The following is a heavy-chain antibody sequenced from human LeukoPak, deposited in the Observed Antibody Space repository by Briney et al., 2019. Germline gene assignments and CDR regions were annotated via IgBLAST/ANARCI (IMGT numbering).Heavy chain of an antibody. CDR2: IYTSGGT. CDR3: ARTPAGESDAFDI. V-gene: IGHV4-61*02. Sequence: PSETLSLTCTVSGGSISSGSYYWSWIRQPAGKGLEWIGRIYTSGGTNYNPSLNNGVTISVDTSKNHFSLKLSSVTAADTAVYYCARTPAGESDAFDIWGQGTIVTVSS. CDR1: GGSISSGSYY. D-gene: IGHD1-26*01. J-gene: IGHJ3*02.